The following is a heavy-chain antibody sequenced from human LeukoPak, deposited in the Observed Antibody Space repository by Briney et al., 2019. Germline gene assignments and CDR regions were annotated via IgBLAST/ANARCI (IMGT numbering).Heavy chain of an antibody. CDR3: ARASPTYYYDSSSPGYYYYYGMDG. J-gene: IGHJ6*02. Sequence: GGSLRLSCAASGFTFSSYAMSWVRQAPGKGLEWVSAISGSGGSTYYADSEKGRYTISRDNSKNTLYLQMNSLRAEDTAVYYCARASPTYYYDSSSPGYYYYYGMDGWGQGTTVTVSS. D-gene: IGHD3-22*01. CDR2: ISGSGGST. CDR1: GFTFSSYA. V-gene: IGHV3-23*01.